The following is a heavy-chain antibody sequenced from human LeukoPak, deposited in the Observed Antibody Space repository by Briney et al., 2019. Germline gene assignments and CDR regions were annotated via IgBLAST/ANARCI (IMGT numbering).Heavy chain of an antibody. J-gene: IGHJ4*02. Sequence: PGGSLRLSCAASGFTFSDYYMSWIRQAPGEGLEWVSYISSSGSTIYYADSVKGRFTISRDNAKNSLYLQMNSLRAEDTAVYYCARDRVGDWEYFDYWGQGTLVTVSS. CDR2: ISSSGSTI. D-gene: IGHD1-26*01. CDR1: GFTFSDYY. V-gene: IGHV3-11*01. CDR3: ARDRVGDWEYFDY.